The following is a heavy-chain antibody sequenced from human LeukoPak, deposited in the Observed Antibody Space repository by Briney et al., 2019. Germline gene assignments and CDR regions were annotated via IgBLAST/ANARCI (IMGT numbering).Heavy chain of an antibody. V-gene: IGHV3-23*01. CDR3: AKDRSTLRTFNDY. D-gene: IGHD1-14*01. CDR2: ISGCGDSI. Sequence: PGGSLRLSCAASGFTFGNYAMNWVRQAPGKGLEWVSAISGCGDSIYYADSVKGRFTISRDNSKSTLYLQMNSLRAEDTAVYYCAKDRSTLRTFNDYWGQGTLVTVSS. J-gene: IGHJ4*02. CDR1: GFTFGNYA.